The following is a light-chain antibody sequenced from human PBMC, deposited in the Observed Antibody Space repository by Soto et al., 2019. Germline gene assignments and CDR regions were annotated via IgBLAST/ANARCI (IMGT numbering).Light chain of an antibody. CDR2: KVS. V-gene: IGKV2-30*01. J-gene: IGKJ5*01. CDR1: QSLVYSDGDTY. Sequence: EVVMTQSPLTLPVTLGQPTAISCSSRQSLVYSDGDTYLNWFQQRPGQSPRRLIYKVSKRDSGVPDRFSGSGSGTDFTLEISRVEAEDVGFYYCMHGTHWPITFGQGTRLEIK. CDR3: MHGTHWPIT.